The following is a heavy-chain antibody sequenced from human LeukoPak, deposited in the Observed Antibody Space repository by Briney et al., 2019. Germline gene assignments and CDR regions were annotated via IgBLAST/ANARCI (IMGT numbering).Heavy chain of an antibody. CDR2: ISGSGGST. Sequence: PGGSLRLSCAASGFTFSSYGMSWVRQAPGKGLEWVSGISGSGGSTYYADSAKGRFTISRDNSKNTLYLQMNSLRAEDTAVYYCAKAVSCSSTSCYRSYGMDVWGQGTTVTVSS. D-gene: IGHD2-2*02. CDR3: AKAVSCSSTSCYRSYGMDV. V-gene: IGHV3-23*01. CDR1: GFTFSSYG. J-gene: IGHJ6*02.